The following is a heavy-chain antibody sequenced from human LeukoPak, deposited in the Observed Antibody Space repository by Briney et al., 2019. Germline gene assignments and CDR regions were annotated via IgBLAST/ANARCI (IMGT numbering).Heavy chain of an antibody. J-gene: IGHJ4*02. Sequence: VASVKVSCKASGYTFTNYGINWVRQAPGQGLEWMGWISAYNGNTNYAQKLQGRVTMTTDTPTSTAYMELRSLRSDDTAVYYCARDLDQYSGRFGGFGHDFWGQGTLVTVSS. CDR3: ARDLDQYSGRFGGFGHDF. D-gene: IGHD1-26*01. CDR1: GYTFTNYG. V-gene: IGHV1-18*01. CDR2: ISAYNGNT.